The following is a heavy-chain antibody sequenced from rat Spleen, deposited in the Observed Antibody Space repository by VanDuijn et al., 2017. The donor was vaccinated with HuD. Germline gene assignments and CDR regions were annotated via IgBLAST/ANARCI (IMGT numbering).Heavy chain of an antibody. V-gene: IGHV5-19*01. J-gene: IGHJ2*01. D-gene: IGHD1-11*01. CDR1: GFTFSNYY. CDR2: ISPSGDST. Sequence: EVQLVESGGGLVQPGRSLKLSCAASGFTFSNYYMAWVRQAPTKGLEWVASISPSGDSTYYRDSVKGRFTISRDNAKTTLYLQLNSLRSEDTATYYCAREGGTYGYYFDQWGQGVMVTVSS. CDR3: AREGGTYGYYFDQ.